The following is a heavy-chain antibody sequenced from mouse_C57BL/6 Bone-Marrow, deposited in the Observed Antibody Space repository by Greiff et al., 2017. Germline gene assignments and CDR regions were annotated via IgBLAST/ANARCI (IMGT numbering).Heavy chain of an antibody. CDR3: TRAPITTVVARGFAY. J-gene: IGHJ3*01. CDR2: IYPGNSDT. CDR1: GYTFTSYW. V-gene: IGHV1-5*01. D-gene: IGHD1-1*01. Sequence: VQLQQSGTVLARPGASVKMSCKTSGYTFTSYWMHWVKQRPGQGLEWIGAIYPGNSDTSYNQKFKGKAKLTAVTSASTAYMELSSLTNEDSAFYCCTRAPITTVVARGFAYWGQGTLVTVSA.